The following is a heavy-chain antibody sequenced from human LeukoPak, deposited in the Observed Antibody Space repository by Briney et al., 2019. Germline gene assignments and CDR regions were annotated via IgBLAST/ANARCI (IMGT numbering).Heavy chain of an antibody. D-gene: IGHD1-26*01. CDR1: GYSFASHW. CDR2: IYPGDSDT. CDR3: AIRYSGSYNDY. J-gene: IGHJ4*02. Sequence: GESLKISGKGSGYSFASHWIGWVRQMPGKGLEWMGIIYPGDSDTRYSPSFQGQVTISADKSIGTAYLQWSGLKASDTAMYYCAIRYSGSYNDYWGQGTLVTVSS. V-gene: IGHV5-51*01.